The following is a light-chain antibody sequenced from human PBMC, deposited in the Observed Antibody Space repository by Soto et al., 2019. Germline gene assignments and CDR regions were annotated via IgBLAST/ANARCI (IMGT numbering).Light chain of an antibody. CDR1: QSISTY. CDR2: AAY. J-gene: IGKJ4*01. Sequence: DIQMTQSPSSLSASVGDRVTITCRASQSISTYLNWYQQKPGKAPKLLIYAAYSLQSGVQSRFSGSGSGTDFTLTIRSLQPEDFATYYCKQSYSTPLTVGGGTKVDI. CDR3: KQSYSTPLT. V-gene: IGKV1-39*01.